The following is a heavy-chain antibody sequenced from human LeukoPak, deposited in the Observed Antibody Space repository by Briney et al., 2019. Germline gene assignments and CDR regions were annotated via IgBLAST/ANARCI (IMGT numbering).Heavy chain of an antibody. V-gene: IGHV3-74*01. Sequence: GGSLRLSYAASGFTFNTYFMHWVRQAPGKRLVWVSRIDTDGKSTTYADSVKGRFTISRDNAKNTLYLQMNSLRAEDTAVYYCVRDKDGYNFWGQGTLVSVSS. CDR1: GFTFNTYF. J-gene: IGHJ4*02. CDR3: VRDKDGYNF. CDR2: IDTDGKST. D-gene: IGHD5-24*01.